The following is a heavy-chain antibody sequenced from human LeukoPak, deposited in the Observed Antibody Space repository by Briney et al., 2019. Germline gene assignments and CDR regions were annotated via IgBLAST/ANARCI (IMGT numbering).Heavy chain of an antibody. CDR1: GSSFTSYW. D-gene: IGHD3-22*01. V-gene: IGHV5-51*01. Sequence: GESLKISCKGSGSSFTSYWIGWVRQMPGKGLEWMGIIYPGDSDTRYSPSFQGQVTISADKSISTAYLQWSSLKASDTAMYYCARRDGYDSSGYYHPGAFDIWGQGTMVTVSS. CDR3: ARRDGYDSSGYYHPGAFDI. CDR2: IYPGDSDT. J-gene: IGHJ3*02.